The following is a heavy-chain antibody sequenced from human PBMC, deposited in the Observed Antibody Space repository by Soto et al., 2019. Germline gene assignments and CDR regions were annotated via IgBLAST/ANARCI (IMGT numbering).Heavy chain of an antibody. V-gene: IGHV3-30-3*01. CDR1: GFTFSSYA. CDR2: ISYDGSNK. D-gene: IGHD6-13*01. Sequence: GGSLRLSCAASGFTFSSYAMHWVRQAPGKGLEWVAVISYDGSNKYYADSVKGRFTISRDNSKNTRYLKMNSLRAEDTAVYYCAREKAAAGVYYYYGMDVWGQGTTVTVSS. J-gene: IGHJ6*02. CDR3: AREKAAAGVYYYYGMDV.